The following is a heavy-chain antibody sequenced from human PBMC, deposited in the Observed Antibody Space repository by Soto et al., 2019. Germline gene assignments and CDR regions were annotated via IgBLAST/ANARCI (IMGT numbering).Heavy chain of an antibody. CDR1: GFTFSDYY. J-gene: IGHJ4*02. CDR2: IGSGGGTI. V-gene: IGHV3-11*01. D-gene: IGHD3-3*01. CDR3: ARRRDFLDS. Sequence: QVQLVESGGGLVKPGGSLRLSCAASGFTFSDYYMTWIRQAPGKGLEWVSYIGSGGGTIYYADSVKGRFTISSDNAKNSLHLQMKTLRAEYTAAYYCARRRDFLDSWGQGTLVTVSS.